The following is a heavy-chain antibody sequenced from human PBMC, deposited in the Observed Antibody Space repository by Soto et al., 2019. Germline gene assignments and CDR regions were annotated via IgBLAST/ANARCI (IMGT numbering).Heavy chain of an antibody. J-gene: IGHJ5*02. V-gene: IGHV3-23*01. CDR1: GFTFSSYA. D-gene: IGHD3-10*01. Sequence: PGGSLRLSCAASGFTFSSYAMSWVRQAPGKGLEWVSAISGSGGSTYYADSVKGRFTISRDNSKNTLYLQMNSLRAEDTAVYYCAKDPWGTMVRGVIITGWFDPWGQGTLVTVSS. CDR3: AKDPWGTMVRGVIITGWFDP. CDR2: ISGSGGST.